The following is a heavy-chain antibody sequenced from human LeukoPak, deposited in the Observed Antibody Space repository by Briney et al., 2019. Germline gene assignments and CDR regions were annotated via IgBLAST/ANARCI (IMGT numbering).Heavy chain of an antibody. V-gene: IGHV1-69*13. CDR3: ASASSSGWTTDAFDI. D-gene: IGHD6-19*01. Sequence: SVKVSCKASGGTFSSYAISWVRQAPGQGLEWMGGIIPIFGTANYAQKFQGRVTITADESTSIAYMELSSLRSEDTAVYYCASASSSGWTTDAFDIWGQGTMVTVSS. J-gene: IGHJ3*02. CDR2: IIPIFGTA. CDR1: GGTFSSYA.